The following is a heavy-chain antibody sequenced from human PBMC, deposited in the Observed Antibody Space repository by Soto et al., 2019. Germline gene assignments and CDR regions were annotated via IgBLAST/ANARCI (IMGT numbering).Heavy chain of an antibody. CDR1: GFAFTSSA. Sequence: SVKVSCKASGFAFTSSAMQWVRQARGQRLEWIGWIVVGSGNTNYAQKFQERVTITRDMSTSTAYMELSSLRSEDTAVYYCAADWHCSGGSCYDQHWGQGTLVTVSS. CDR3: AADWHCSGGSCYDQH. D-gene: IGHD2-15*01. J-gene: IGHJ1*01. CDR2: IVVGSGNT. V-gene: IGHV1-58*02.